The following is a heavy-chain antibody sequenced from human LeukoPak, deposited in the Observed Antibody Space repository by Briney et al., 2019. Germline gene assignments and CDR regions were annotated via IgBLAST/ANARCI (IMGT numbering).Heavy chain of an antibody. D-gene: IGHD6-13*01. V-gene: IGHV1-2*02. J-gene: IGHJ4*02. CDR2: INPNSGGT. CDR3: ARVDSSPSYFDY. CDR1: GYTFTGYY. Sequence: ASLKVSCKASGYTFTGYYMHWVRQAPGQGLEWMGWINPNSGGTNYAQKFQGRVTMTRDTSISTAYMELSRLRSDDTAVYYCARVDSSPSYFDYWGQGTLVTVSS.